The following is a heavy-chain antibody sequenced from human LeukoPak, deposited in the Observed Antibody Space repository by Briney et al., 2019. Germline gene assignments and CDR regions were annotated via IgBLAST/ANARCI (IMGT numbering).Heavy chain of an antibody. CDR3: ARVAAAAGTLRG. Sequence: ASVKVSCKASGYTFTGYYMHWVRQAPGQGLEWMGWINPNSGGTNYAQKFQGRVTMTRDTSISTAYMELSRLRSDDTAVYYCARVAAAAGTLRGWGQGTLVTVSS. CDR2: INPNSGGT. V-gene: IGHV1-2*02. J-gene: IGHJ4*02. D-gene: IGHD6-13*01. CDR1: GYTFTGYY.